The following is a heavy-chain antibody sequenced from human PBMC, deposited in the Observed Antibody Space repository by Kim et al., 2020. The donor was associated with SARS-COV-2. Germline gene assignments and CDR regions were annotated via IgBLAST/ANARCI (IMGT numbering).Heavy chain of an antibody. V-gene: IGHV3-66*01. Sequence: YADPVKGRFTISRDNSKNALYLQMNSLRAEDTAVYYCVRYSGYDSDAFDIWGQGTMVTVSS. D-gene: IGHD5-12*01. CDR3: VRYSGYDSDAFDI. J-gene: IGHJ3*02.